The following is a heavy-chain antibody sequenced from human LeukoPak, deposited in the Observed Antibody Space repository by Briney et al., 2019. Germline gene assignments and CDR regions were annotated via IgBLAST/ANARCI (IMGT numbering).Heavy chain of an antibody. CDR1: GGSISSGSYY. CDR2: IYTSGST. CDR3: AREAVDNWFDP. V-gene: IGHV4-61*02. D-gene: IGHD6-19*01. Sequence: SETLSLTCTVSGGSISSGSYYWSWIRQPAGKGLEWIGRIYTSGSTNYNPSLKGRVTISVDTSKNQFSLKLSSVTAADTAVYYCAREAVDNWFDPWGQGTLVTVSS. J-gene: IGHJ5*02.